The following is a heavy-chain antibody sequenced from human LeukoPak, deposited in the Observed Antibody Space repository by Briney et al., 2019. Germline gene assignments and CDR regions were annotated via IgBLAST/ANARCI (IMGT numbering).Heavy chain of an antibody. V-gene: IGHV4-59*08. D-gene: IGHD1-1*01. J-gene: IGHJ4*02. Sequence: SETLSLTCTVSGGSIGSYYWSWIRQPPGKGLEWIGYIFYSGNTKYNPSLKSRLTISVDTSKNQFSLKLSSVTAADTAVYYCARHDGNWNREFDYWGQGTLVTVSS. CDR3: ARHDGNWNREFDY. CDR1: GGSIGSYY. CDR2: IFYSGNT.